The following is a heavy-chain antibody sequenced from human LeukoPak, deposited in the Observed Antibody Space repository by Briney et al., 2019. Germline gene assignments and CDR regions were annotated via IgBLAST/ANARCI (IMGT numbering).Heavy chain of an antibody. CDR2: ISWDGGVT. Sequence: GGSLRLSCAASGFIFDDYLIHWVRQRPGKGLEWVSLISWDGGVTYHADSVKGRFTISRDNSKNSLYLQMNSLRTEDTALYYCAKARGLIAGSFDFWGQGTLVTVSS. CDR3: AKARGLIAGSFDF. V-gene: IGHV3-43*01. J-gene: IGHJ4*01. D-gene: IGHD2-21*01. CDR1: GFIFDDYL.